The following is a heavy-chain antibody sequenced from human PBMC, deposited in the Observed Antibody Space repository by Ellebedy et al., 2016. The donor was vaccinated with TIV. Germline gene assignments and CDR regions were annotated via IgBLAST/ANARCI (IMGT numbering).Heavy chain of an antibody. CDR1: GFTFSSYA. J-gene: IGHJ4*02. V-gene: IGHV3-64D*06. D-gene: IGHD3-16*01. Sequence: PGGSLRLSCSASGFTFSSYAMHWVRQAPGKGLEYISAIVNNGDSTYYANSVKGRFIISRDNSKNTLYLQMSSLRLEDTAVYYCVKAWGDWGQGTLVTVSS. CDR2: IVNNGDST. CDR3: VKAWGD.